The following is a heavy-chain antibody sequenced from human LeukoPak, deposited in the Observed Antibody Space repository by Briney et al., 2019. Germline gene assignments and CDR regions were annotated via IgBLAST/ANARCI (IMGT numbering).Heavy chain of an antibody. D-gene: IGHD3-22*01. J-gene: IGHJ4*02. Sequence: PSETLSLTCAVYGGSFSGYYWSWIRQPPGKGLEWIGEINHSGSTNYNPSLKSRVTISVDTSKNQFSLKLSSVTAADTAVYYCARGRGYYDSSGYYYVGYFDYWGQGTLVTVSS. CDR3: ARGRGYYDSSGYYYVGYFDY. CDR1: GGSFSGYY. CDR2: INHSGST. V-gene: IGHV4-34*01.